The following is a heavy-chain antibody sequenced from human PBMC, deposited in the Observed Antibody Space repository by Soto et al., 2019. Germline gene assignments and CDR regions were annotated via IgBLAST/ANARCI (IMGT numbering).Heavy chain of an antibody. CDR1: GFTFSSYA. CDR3: AKSLQSVSLVDY. Sequence: EVQLLESGGGLVQPGGSLRLSCAASGFTFSSYAMSWVRQAPGKGLERVSAISGSGGSTYYADSVKGRFTISRDNSKNTLYLQMNSLRAEDTAVYYCAKSLQSVSLVDYWGQGTLVTVSS. D-gene: IGHD1-20*01. V-gene: IGHV3-23*01. CDR2: ISGSGGST. J-gene: IGHJ4*02.